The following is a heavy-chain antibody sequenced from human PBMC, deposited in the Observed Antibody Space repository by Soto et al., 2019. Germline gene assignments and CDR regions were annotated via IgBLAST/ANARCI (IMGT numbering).Heavy chain of an antibody. D-gene: IGHD2-15*01. CDR1: GGSISSGGYY. V-gene: IGHV4-31*03. CDR2: IYYSGST. J-gene: IGHJ4*02. CDR3: ARRYGGNFDY. Sequence: QEQLQESGPGLVKPSQTMSLTCTDYGGSISSGGYYWSWIRQHPEKGLEWIGYIYYSGSTYYNPSLKSRVTISVDTSKNQFSLKLSSATAADTAVYYCARRYGGNFDYWGQGTLVTVSS.